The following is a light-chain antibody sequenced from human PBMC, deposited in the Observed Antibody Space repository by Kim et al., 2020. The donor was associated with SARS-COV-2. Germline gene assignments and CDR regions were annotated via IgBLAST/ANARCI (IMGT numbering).Light chain of an antibody. CDR2: SAA. J-gene: IGKJ2*01. CDR3: QQHSCPPRFT. Sequence: ASIGDRVTITCWTNQNINNRLNWYQQRPGSGPTLLIHSAATLQNGVPSRFSGSGSGTHFALTIDGLQPDDFATYGCQQHSCPPRFTFGQGTKLEI. CDR1: QNINNR. V-gene: IGKV1-39*01.